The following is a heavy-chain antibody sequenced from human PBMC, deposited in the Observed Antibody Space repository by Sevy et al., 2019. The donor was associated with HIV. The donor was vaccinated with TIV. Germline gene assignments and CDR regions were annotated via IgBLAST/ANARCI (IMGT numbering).Heavy chain of an antibody. D-gene: IGHD3-3*01. CDR2: IKSKTDGGTA. CDR3: ASVVKNDFWDGHVNYYGLDV. Sequence: GGSLRLSCAASGFTFNYAWMSWVRQAPGKGLEWVGRIKSKTDGGTADNAAHVKGRFTISRDDSENTLYLQMNSLKTEDTAVYYCASVVKNDFWDGHVNYYGLDVWGQGTTVTVSS. CDR1: GFTFNYAW. J-gene: IGHJ6*02. V-gene: IGHV3-15*01.